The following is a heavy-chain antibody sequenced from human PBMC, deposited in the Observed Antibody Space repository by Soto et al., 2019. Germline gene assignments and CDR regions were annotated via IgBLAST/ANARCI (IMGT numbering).Heavy chain of an antibody. J-gene: IGHJ4*02. V-gene: IGHV1-18*04. CDR3: ARATASGWPFDY. Sequence: ASVKVSCKASGYTFTSYGISWVRQAPGQGLEWMGWISAYNGNTSYAQKLQGRVTMTTDTSTSTAYMELRSLRSDDTAVYYCARATASGWPFDYWGQGPQVTVSS. CDR1: GYTFTSYG. D-gene: IGHD6-19*01. CDR2: ISAYNGNT.